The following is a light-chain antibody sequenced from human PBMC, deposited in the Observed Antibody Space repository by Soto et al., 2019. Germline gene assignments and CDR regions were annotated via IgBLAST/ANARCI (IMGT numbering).Light chain of an antibody. J-gene: IGKJ2*01. CDR3: QQYGSSLMYT. V-gene: IGKV3-20*01. CDR1: QSVSGSY. CDR2: GAS. Sequence: EIVLTQSPGTLSLSPGERASLSCRASQSVSGSYLAWYQQKPGQAPRLLIYGASSRATDIPDRFSGSGSGTDFSLTISGLEPEDFAVYYCQQYGSSLMYTFGQGTKLEIK.